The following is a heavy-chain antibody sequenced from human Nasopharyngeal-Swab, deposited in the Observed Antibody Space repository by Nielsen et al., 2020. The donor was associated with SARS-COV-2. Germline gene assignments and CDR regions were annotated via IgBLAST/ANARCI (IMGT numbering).Heavy chain of an antibody. V-gene: IGHV3-21*01. D-gene: IGHD1-26*01. CDR3: ARRELVYGSYYYYGMDV. CDR1: GFTFSTYA. CDR2: ISCSGGST. J-gene: IGHJ6*02. Sequence: GESLKISCAASGFTFSTYAMYWVRQPPAKGLEGVSIISCSGGSTYYADSVKGRFTISRDNAKNSLYLQMNSLRAEDTAVYYCARRELVYGSYYYYGMDVWGQGTTVTVSS.